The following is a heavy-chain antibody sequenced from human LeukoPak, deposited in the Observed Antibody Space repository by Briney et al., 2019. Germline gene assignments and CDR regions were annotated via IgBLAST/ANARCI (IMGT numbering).Heavy chain of an antibody. CDR1: GGSISSYY. CDR3: ARESGVTMIVVLIHDAFDI. J-gene: IGHJ3*02. D-gene: IGHD3-22*01. V-gene: IGHV4-39*07. CDR2: IYYSGST. Sequence: SETLSLTCTVSGGSISSYYWSWIRQPPGKGLEWIGSIYYSGSTYYNPSLKSRVTISVDTSKNQFSLKLSSVTAADTAVYYCARESGVTMIVVLIHDAFDIWGQGTMVTVSS.